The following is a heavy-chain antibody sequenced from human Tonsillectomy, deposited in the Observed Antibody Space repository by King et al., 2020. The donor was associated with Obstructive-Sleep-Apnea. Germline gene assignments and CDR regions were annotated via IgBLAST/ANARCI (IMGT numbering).Heavy chain of an antibody. V-gene: IGHV3-49*03. Sequence: VQLVESGGDLVQPGRSLRLSCTASGFTSGDYALAWFRQAPGKGLEWVGFIRNKGYGGTAEYAASAKGRFTISRDDSKSSAYLQMNSLKIEDTAVYYCTRDVHRSFDIWGQGTMVTVSA. J-gene: IGHJ3*02. CDR2: IRNKGYGGTA. CDR1: GFTSGDYA. CDR3: TRDVHRSFDI.